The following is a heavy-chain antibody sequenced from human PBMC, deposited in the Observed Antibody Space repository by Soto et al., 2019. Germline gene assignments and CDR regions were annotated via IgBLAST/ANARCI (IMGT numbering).Heavy chain of an antibody. V-gene: IGHV1-18*01. D-gene: IGHD3-10*01. CDR2: ISTDNGNT. J-gene: IGHJ4*02. CDR3: VRAPMVWGVIKARAPDY. CDR1: GYIFTSYG. Sequence: QVQLVQSGAEVKKPGASVKVSCKASGYIFTSYGISWVRQAPGQGLEWMGWISTDNGNTNYVQKLQGRATMTTDTSTSTAYMELRSLRSDDTAVYYCVRAPMVWGVIKARAPDYWGQGTLVTVSS.